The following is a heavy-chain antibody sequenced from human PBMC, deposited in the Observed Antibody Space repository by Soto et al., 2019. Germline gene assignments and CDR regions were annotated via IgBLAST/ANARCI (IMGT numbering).Heavy chain of an antibody. CDR3: ARDSSSWAFDI. CDR2: INSDGSST. V-gene: IGHV3-74*01. J-gene: IGHJ3*02. CDR1: GFTFSSYC. Sequence: EVQLVESGGGLVQTGGSLRLSCAASGFTFSSYCMHWVRQAPGKGLVWVSRINSDGSSTSYADSVKGQFTISRDNAKNTLYLQMNILRADDTAVYYCARDSSSWAFDIWVQGTMVTVSS. D-gene: IGHD6-13*01.